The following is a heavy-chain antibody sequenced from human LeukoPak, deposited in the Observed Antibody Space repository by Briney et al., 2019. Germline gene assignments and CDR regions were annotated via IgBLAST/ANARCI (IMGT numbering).Heavy chain of an antibody. CDR2: INPTSGGT. CDR3: AGGFGGATLQA. CDR1: GYSFTGYY. Sequence: ASVKVSCKASGYSFTGYYMHWVRQAPGQGLEWMGWINPTSGGTNYPQKFQGRVTMTSDTSISTAYMELSRLTSDDTAVYYCAGGFGGATLQAWGQGTLVTVSS. J-gene: IGHJ1*01. D-gene: IGHD3-16*01. V-gene: IGHV1-2*02.